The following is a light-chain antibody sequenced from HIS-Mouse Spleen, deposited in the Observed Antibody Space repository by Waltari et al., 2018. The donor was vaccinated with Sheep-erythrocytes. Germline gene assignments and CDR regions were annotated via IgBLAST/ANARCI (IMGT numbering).Light chain of an antibody. CDR3: QQYNNWPPT. V-gene: IGKV3-15*01. J-gene: IGKJ4*01. CDR1: QSVSRN. Sequence: EIVMTQSPATLSVSPGERATLSCRASQSVSRNLAWYQQKPGQAPRLVIYGASTRATGSPARFSGSGSGTEFTLTIRSLQSEDFAVYYCQQYNNWPPTFGGGTKVEIK. CDR2: GAS.